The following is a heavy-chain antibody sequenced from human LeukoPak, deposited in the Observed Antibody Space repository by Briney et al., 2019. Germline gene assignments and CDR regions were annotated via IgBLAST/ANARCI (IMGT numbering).Heavy chain of an antibody. CDR3: AWGPMVRGYFDY. Sequence: SETLSLTCAVYGGSFSGYYWSWIRQPPGKGLEWIGEINHSGSTNYNPSLKSRVTISVDTSKNQFSLKLSSVTAADTAVYYCAWGPMVRGYFDYWGQGTLVTVSS. CDR2: INHSGST. CDR1: GGSFSGYY. V-gene: IGHV4-34*01. D-gene: IGHD3-10*01. J-gene: IGHJ4*02.